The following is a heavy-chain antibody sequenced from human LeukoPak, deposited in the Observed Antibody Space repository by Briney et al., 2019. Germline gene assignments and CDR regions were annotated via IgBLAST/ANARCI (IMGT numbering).Heavy chain of an antibody. CDR2: IYYSGST. D-gene: IGHD6-19*01. V-gene: IGHV4-59*12. CDR1: GGSISSFY. CDR3: ARDGRAGSLFAY. Sequence: SETLSLTCTVSGGSISSFYWTWIRQPPGKGLEWIGSIYYSGSTYYNPSLKSRATISVDTSKNQFSLKLSSVTAADTAIYYCARDGRAGSLFAYWGQGTLVTVSS. J-gene: IGHJ4*02.